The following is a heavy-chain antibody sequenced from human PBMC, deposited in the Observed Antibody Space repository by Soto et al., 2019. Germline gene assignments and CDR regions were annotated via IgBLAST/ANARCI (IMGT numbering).Heavy chain of an antibody. CDR3: ARDQTGWGSKGLVRGVTPIDY. Sequence: GGSLRLSCAASGFTFSSYSMNWVRQAPGKGLEWVSSISSSSSYIYYADSVKGRFTISRDNAKNSLYLQMNSLRAEDTAVYYCARDQTGWGSKGLVRGVTPIDYWGQGTLVTVSS. CDR2: ISSSSSYI. J-gene: IGHJ4*02. D-gene: IGHD3-10*01. CDR1: GFTFSSYS. V-gene: IGHV3-21*01.